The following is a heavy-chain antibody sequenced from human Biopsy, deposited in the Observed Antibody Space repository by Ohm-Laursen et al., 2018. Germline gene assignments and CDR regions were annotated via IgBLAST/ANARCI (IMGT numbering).Heavy chain of an antibody. CDR3: AKGAGSSRSQGFDY. D-gene: IGHD6-13*01. Sequence: SLRLSCAASGFHFSDYYMSWIRQAPGKGLEWISYIASSGGTTYYVDSVKGRFTISRDNAEKSLYLQMNSLRAEDTAVYYCAKGAGSSRSQGFDYWGQGILVTVSS. CDR1: GFHFSDYY. CDR2: IASSGGTT. V-gene: IGHV3-11*01. J-gene: IGHJ4*02.